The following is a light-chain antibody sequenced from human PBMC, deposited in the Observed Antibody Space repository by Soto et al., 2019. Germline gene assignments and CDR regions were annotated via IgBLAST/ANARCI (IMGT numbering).Light chain of an antibody. CDR2: DAS. CDR1: QSVSTY. J-gene: IGKJ5*01. CDR3: QQRSNWPPIT. Sequence: EILLTQSPSTLSLSTGERATLSCRASQSVSTYLAWYQQRPGQAPRLLIYDASNRATGIPARFSGSGSGTDFTLPISSLEPADFAVYYCQQRSNWPPITFGQGTRLEI. V-gene: IGKV3-11*01.